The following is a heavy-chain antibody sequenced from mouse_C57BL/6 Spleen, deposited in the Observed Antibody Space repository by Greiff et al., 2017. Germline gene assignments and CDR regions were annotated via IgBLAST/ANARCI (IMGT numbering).Heavy chain of an antibody. CDR1: GYTFTSYW. Sequence: EVQLQQSGTVLARPGASVKMSCKTSGYTFTSYWMHWVKQRPGQGLEWIGAIYPGNSDTSYNQKFKGKAKLTAVTSASTAYMELSSLTNEDYAVYYCTRRGDGSSYGNYYAMDYWGQGTSVTVSS. D-gene: IGHD1-1*01. CDR3: TRRGDGSSYGNYYAMDY. V-gene: IGHV1-5*01. CDR2: IYPGNSDT. J-gene: IGHJ4*01.